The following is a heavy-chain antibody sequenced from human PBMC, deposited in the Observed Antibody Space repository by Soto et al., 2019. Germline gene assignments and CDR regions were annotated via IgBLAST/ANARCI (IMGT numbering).Heavy chain of an antibody. Sequence: SETLSLTCTVSGGSISSYYWSWIRQPPGKGLEWIGYIYYSGSTNYNPSLKSRVTISVDTSKNQFSLKLSSVTAADTAVYYCARRVESYSGYDQYYFDYWGQGTLVTVSS. CDR3: ARRVESYSGYDQYYFDY. D-gene: IGHD5-12*01. CDR2: IYYSGST. J-gene: IGHJ4*02. CDR1: GGSISSYY. V-gene: IGHV4-59*08.